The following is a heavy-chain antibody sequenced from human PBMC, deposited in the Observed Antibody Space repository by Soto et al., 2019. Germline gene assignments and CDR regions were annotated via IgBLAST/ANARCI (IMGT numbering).Heavy chain of an antibody. Sequence: GGSLRLSCAASGFTFNDHWMTWVRQAPGKGLEWVADIKKDGSEKKYVDSVKGRFTISRDNAKNSLYLQMNSLRPEDTAVYYCARVAVDTGYRPFDYWGQGTPVTVS. D-gene: IGHD5-18*01. CDR2: IKKDGSEK. J-gene: IGHJ4*02. CDR3: ARVAVDTGYRPFDY. CDR1: GFTFNDHW. V-gene: IGHV3-7*05.